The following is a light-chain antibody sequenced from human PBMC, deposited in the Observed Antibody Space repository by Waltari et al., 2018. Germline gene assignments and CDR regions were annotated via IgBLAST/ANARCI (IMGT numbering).Light chain of an antibody. CDR3: CSYAGSYIYV. J-gene: IGLJ1*01. Sequence: QSALTQPRSVSGSPGQSITIACAGTSSDVGGYDYVSWYQQYPGKAPKLIIYDVTTPPSGVPYRFSGSKSANTASLTISGLQAEDEADYYCCSYAGSYIYVFGSGTKVTVL. V-gene: IGLV2-11*01. CDR2: DVT. CDR1: SSDVGGYDY.